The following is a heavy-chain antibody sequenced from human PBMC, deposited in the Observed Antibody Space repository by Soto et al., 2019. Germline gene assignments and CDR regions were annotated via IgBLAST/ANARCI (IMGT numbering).Heavy chain of an antibody. CDR1: GGSISSGGYH. V-gene: IGHV4-31*03. CDR2: IYHSGST. CDR3: ARVPIVVVVAATREGSYYGMDV. Sequence: SETLSLTCTVSGGSISSGGYHWSWVRQHPGKGLEWIGEIYHSGSTNYNPSLKSRVTISVDKSKNQFSLKLSSVTAADTAVYYCARVPIVVVVAATREGSYYGMDVWGQGTTVTVSS. D-gene: IGHD2-15*01. J-gene: IGHJ6*02.